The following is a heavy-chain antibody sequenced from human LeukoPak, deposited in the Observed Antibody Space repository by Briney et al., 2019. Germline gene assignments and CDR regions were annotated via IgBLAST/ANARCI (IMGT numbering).Heavy chain of an antibody. D-gene: IGHD6-19*01. CDR3: ARDPSNSSGWKTWFDP. Sequence: ASVKVSCKASGYTFTSYAMNWVRQAPGQGLEWMGWISAYNGDTKYAQSLQGRVTMTTDRSTSTAYLELRSLRSDDTAVYYCARDPSNSSGWKTWFDPWGQGTLVTVSS. J-gene: IGHJ5*02. V-gene: IGHV1-18*01. CDR1: GYTFTSYA. CDR2: ISAYNGDT.